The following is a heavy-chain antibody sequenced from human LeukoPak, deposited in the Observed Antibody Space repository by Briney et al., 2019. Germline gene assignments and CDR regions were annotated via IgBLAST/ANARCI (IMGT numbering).Heavy chain of an antibody. CDR3: ARDVATITTLWYFDL. CDR2: ITSRSNSI. Sequence: PGGSLRLSCVASGFTVSSNYMSWVRQAPGKGLEWVSYITSRSNSIYYADSVKGRFTISRDNAKNSLYLQMNSLRAEDTAIYYCARDVATITTLWYFDLWGRGTLVTVSS. CDR1: GFTVSSNY. D-gene: IGHD5-12*01. J-gene: IGHJ2*01. V-gene: IGHV3-48*04.